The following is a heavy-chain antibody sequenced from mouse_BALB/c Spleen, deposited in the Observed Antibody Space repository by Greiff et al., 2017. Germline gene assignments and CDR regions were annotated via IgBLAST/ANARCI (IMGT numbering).Heavy chain of an antibody. D-gene: IGHD2-1*01. CDR2: IWAGGST. Sequence: VQRVESGPGLVAPSQSLSITCTVSGFSLTSYGVHWVRQPPGKGLEWLGVIWAGGSTNYNSALMSRLSISKDNSKSQVFLKMNSLQTDDTAMYYCARGGKGPFAYWGQGTLVTVSA. CDR1: GFSLTSYG. J-gene: IGHJ3*01. CDR3: ARGGKGPFAY. V-gene: IGHV2-9*02.